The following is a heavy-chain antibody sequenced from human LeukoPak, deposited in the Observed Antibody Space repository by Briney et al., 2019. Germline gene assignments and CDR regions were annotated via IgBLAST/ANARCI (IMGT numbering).Heavy chain of an antibody. J-gene: IGHJ6*03. Sequence: ASVNVSCKDSGYTFTRYDINWVHQAAGQGLEWMGWTNLNSGNTGYAQQPQGRVTMTRSTSISTAYMELSSLRSEDTAVYYCARVLVAATPWSYYYYYMDVWGKGTTVTVCS. CDR2: TNLNSGNT. CDR3: ARVLVAATPWSYYYYYMDV. CDR1: GYTFTRYD. D-gene: IGHD2-15*01. V-gene: IGHV1-8*01.